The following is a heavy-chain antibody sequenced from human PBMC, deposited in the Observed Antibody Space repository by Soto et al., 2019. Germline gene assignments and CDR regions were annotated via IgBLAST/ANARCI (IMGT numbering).Heavy chain of an antibody. CDR2: INSDGSST. V-gene: IGHV3-74*01. D-gene: IGHD1-20*01. CDR1: GFTFSSYW. Sequence: GWSLRLSCAASGFTFSSYWMHWVRQAPGKGLVWVSRINSDGSSTSYADSVKGRFTISRDNAKNTLYLQMNSLRAEDTAVYYCARDINSRDAFDIWGQGTMVTVSS. J-gene: IGHJ3*02. CDR3: ARDINSRDAFDI.